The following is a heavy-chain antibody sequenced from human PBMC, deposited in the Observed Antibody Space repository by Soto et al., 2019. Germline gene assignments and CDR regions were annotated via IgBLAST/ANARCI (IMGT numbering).Heavy chain of an antibody. D-gene: IGHD1-7*01. Sequence: GGSLRLSCAASGFTFSSYAMSWVRQAPGKGLEWVSAISGSGGSTYYADSVRGRFTISRDNSKNTRYLQMNSLRAEDTAVYYCAKDHPEPNSNWNYEGGPFDYWGQGTLVTVSS. J-gene: IGHJ4*02. V-gene: IGHV3-23*01. CDR3: AKDHPEPNSNWNYEGGPFDY. CDR1: GFTFSSYA. CDR2: ISGSGGST.